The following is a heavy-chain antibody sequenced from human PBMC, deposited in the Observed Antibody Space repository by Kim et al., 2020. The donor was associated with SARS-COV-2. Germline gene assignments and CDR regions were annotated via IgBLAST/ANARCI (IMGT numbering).Heavy chain of an antibody. CDR2: INHSGST. J-gene: IGHJ4*02. CDR3: ARDPSSWSLPLDF. CDR1: DGSFSGYY. Sequence: SETLSLTCAVYDGSFSGYYWSWVRQPPGKGLEWIGEINHSGSTNYNPSLKSRVTISVDTSKNQFSLKLSSVTAADTAVYYCARDPSSWSLPLDFWGQGTLVTVSS. V-gene: IGHV4-34*01. D-gene: IGHD6-13*01.